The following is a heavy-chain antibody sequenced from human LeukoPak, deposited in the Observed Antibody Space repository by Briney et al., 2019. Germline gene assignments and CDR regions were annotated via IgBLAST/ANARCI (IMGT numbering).Heavy chain of an antibody. CDR3: AKAVAMDTLYYFDY. CDR1: GFTVSSNY. D-gene: IGHD2-15*01. V-gene: IGHV3-53*01. Sequence: PGGSLRLSCAASGFTVSSNYMSWVRQAPGKGLEWVSVIYSGGSTYYADSVKGRFTISRDNSKNTLYLQMNSLRAEDTAVYYCAKAVAMDTLYYFDYWGQGTLVTVSS. CDR2: IYSGGST. J-gene: IGHJ4*02.